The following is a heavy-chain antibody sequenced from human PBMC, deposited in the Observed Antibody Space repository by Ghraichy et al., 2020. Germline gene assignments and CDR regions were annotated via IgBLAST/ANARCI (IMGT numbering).Heavy chain of an antibody. CDR1: GYTFTGYY. D-gene: IGHD2-2*01. J-gene: IGHJ3*02. CDR2: INPNSGGT. Sequence: ASVKVSCKASGYTFTGYYMHWVRQAPGQGLEWMGRINPNSGGTNYAQKFQGRVTMTRDTSIRTAYMELSRLRSDDTAVYYCARPLEWCSSTSCYYGDAFAIWGQGTMVTVSS. CDR3: ARPLEWCSSTSCYYGDAFAI. V-gene: IGHV1-2*06.